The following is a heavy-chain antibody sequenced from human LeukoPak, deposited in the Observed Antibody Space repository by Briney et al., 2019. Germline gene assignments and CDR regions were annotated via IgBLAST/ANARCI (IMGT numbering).Heavy chain of an antibody. D-gene: IGHD3-3*01. Sequence: APVKVSCKASGYTFISYGITWVRQAPGQGLEWLGWISAYNGNIDYAQKLQGRVTLTTDTSTSTAYMEVRSLRSDDTAVYYSASMSGYHPSYYFDYWGQGTLVTVSS. CDR2: ISAYNGNI. V-gene: IGHV1-18*01. CDR1: GYTFISYG. CDR3: ASMSGYHPSYYFDY. J-gene: IGHJ4*02.